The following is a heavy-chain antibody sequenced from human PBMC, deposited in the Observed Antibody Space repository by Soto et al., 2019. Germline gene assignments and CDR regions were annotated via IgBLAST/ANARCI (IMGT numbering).Heavy chain of an antibody. V-gene: IGHV3-48*02. CDR2: ITSDNNTI. Sequence: EVQLVESGGGLVQPGGSLRLTCVACGFPFSIYSMNWVREAPGKGLEWSSYITSDNNTIKYADSVKGRFTISRDNAKNLVYLQMNSLRDEDTAVYFCARSVEGHFDYWGQGTVVTVSS. CDR3: ARSVEGHFDY. CDR1: GFPFSIYS. J-gene: IGHJ4*02.